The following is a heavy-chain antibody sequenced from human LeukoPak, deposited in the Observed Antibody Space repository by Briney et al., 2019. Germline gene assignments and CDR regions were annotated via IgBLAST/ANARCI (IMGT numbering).Heavy chain of an antibody. J-gene: IGHJ4*02. CDR2: INHSGST. CDR3: ARDGVSANGDFDY. V-gene: IGHV4-34*01. D-gene: IGHD6-13*01. CDR1: GGSFSGYY. Sequence: PSETLSLTCAVYGGSFSGYYWSWIRQPPGKGLEWIGEINHSGSTNYNPSLKSRVTISVDTSKNQFSLKLSSVTAADTAVYYCARDGVSANGDFDYWGQGTLVTVSS.